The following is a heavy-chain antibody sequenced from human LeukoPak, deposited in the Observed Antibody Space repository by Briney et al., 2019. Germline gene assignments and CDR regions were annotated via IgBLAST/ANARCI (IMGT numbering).Heavy chain of an antibody. D-gene: IGHD4-11*01. J-gene: IGHJ6*03. Sequence: SETLSLTCTVSGGSISSYYWSWIRQPPGKGLEWIGYIYYSGSTNYNPSLKSRVTISVDTSKNQFSLKLSSVTAADTAVYYCARTMTTVTTYYMDVWGKGTTVTVSS. CDR2: IYYSGST. CDR3: ARTMTTVTTYYMDV. CDR1: GGSISSYY. V-gene: IGHV4-59*01.